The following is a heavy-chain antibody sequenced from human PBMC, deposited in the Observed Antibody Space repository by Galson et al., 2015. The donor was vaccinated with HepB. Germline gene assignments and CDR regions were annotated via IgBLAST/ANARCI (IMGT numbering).Heavy chain of an antibody. CDR2: IYYSGST. V-gene: IGHV4-31*03. J-gene: IGHJ4*02. D-gene: IGHD3-22*01. CDR1: GGSISSTGHY. CDR3: ARVTMKVVVVNS. Sequence: LSLTCSVSGGSISSTGHYWSWIRQYPGKGLEWIGYIYYSGSTYYNPSLKSRVAISVDASKNQFSLKLSSVTAADTAVYYCARVTMKVVVVNSWGQGTLVTVSS.